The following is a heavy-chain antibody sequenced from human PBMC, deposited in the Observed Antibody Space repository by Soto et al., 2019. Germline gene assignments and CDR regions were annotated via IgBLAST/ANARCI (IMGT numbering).Heavy chain of an antibody. V-gene: IGHV3-30*18. J-gene: IGHJ6*03. CDR1: GFTFSSYG. D-gene: IGHD4-4*01. CDR3: AKDGYDYSNYGYYYYMDV. CDR2: ISYDGSNK. Sequence: QVQLVESGGGVVQPGRSLRLSCAASGFTFSSYGMHWVRQAPGKGLEWVAVISYDGSNKYYADSVKGRFTISRDNSKNTLYLQMNSLRAKDTAVYYCAKDGYDYSNYGYYYYMDVWGKGTTVTVSS.